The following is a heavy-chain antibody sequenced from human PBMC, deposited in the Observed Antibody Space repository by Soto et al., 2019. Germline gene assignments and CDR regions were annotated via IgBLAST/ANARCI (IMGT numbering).Heavy chain of an antibody. CDR1: GGSFSGYY. J-gene: IGHJ4*02. D-gene: IGHD3-3*01. V-gene: IGHV4-34*01. CDR3: ARRESGNSDY. CDR2: INHSGST. Sequence: SETLSLTCAVYGGSFSGYYWSWIRQPPGKGLEWIGEINHSGSTNYNPSLKSRVTISVDTSKNQFSLKLSSVTAADTAVYYCARRESGNSDYWGQGTLVTVSS.